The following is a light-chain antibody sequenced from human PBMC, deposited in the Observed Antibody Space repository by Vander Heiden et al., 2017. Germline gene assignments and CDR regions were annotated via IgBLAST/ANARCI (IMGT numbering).Light chain of an antibody. V-gene: IGLV2-23*02. Sequence: QSALTQPASVSGSPGQSITLSCTGTSRDVGSYTLVSWYQQHPGKAPKLMIYEVSKRPSGVANRFSGSKSGNTASLTISGLQAEDEADYYCCAYAGSSTFVVFGGGTKLTVL. CDR1: SRDVGSYTL. J-gene: IGLJ2*01. CDR2: EVS. CDR3: CAYAGSSTFVV.